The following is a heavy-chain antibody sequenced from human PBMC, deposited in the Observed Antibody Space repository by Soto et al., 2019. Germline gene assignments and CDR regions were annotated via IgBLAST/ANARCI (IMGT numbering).Heavy chain of an antibody. Sequence: GGSLRLSCAASGFTFSSYGMHWVRQAPGKGLEWVAVISYDGSNKYYADSVKGRFTISRDNSKNTLYLQMNSLRAEDTAVYYCAKDKGYYDFWSGYRSYLYGMDVWGQGT. J-gene: IGHJ6*02. CDR3: AKDKGYYDFWSGYRSYLYGMDV. CDR2: ISYDGSNK. V-gene: IGHV3-30*18. D-gene: IGHD3-3*01. CDR1: GFTFSSYG.